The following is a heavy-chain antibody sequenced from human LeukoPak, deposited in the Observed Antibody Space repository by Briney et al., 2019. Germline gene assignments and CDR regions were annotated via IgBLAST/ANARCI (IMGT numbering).Heavy chain of an antibody. CDR1: GFTFSDYY. J-gene: IGHJ4*02. D-gene: IGHD6-19*01. Sequence: GGSLRLSCAASGFTFSDYYMSWIRQAPGKGLEWVANIKQDGSEKYYVDSVKGRFTISRDNAKNSLYLQMNSLRAEDTAVYYCARDQQWRGYFDYWGQGTLVTVSS. CDR3: ARDQQWRGYFDY. V-gene: IGHV3-7*01. CDR2: IKQDGSEK.